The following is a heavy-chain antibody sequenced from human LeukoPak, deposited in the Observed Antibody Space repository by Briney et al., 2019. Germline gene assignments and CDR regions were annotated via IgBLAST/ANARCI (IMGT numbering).Heavy chain of an antibody. V-gene: IGHV4-34*01. J-gene: IGHJ6*03. D-gene: IGHD2/OR15-2a*01. CDR3: ARALTFADFYYYMDV. Sequence: SETLSLSCAVYGGSFSGYHWTWVRQSPGMGLEWIGEINPSGRTNYNPSLKSRVIISVDTSKNQFSLRLSSGTAADTAVYYCARALTFADFYYYMDVWGEGTTVTVSS. CDR1: GGSFSGYH. CDR2: INPSGRT.